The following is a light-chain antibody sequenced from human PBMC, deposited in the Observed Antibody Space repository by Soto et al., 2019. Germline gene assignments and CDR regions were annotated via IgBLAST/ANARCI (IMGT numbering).Light chain of an antibody. V-gene: IGKV3-15*01. CDR1: QSVDIN. Sequence: IFLTQSPATVSVSPLERVTLSFMASQSVDINLAWYQQKPGKAPRLLIYGASTRATDMPGRFSGRGSGTEFTLTISSLQSEDYAVYYCQQYRNWPRTFGQGTKVDIK. CDR2: GAS. J-gene: IGKJ1*01. CDR3: QQYRNWPRT.